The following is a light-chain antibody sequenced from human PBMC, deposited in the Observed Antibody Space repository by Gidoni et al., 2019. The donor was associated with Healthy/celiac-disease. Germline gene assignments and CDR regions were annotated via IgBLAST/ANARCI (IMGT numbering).Light chain of an antibody. J-gene: IGKJ1*01. Sequence: IVMTQSPLSLPVTPGEPASISCRSSQSLLHRNGYNYLDWYLQKPGQSPQLLIYLGSNRASGVPDRFSGSGSGTDFTLKISRVEAEDVGVYYCMQALQTPPWTFGQGTKVEIK. CDR1: QSLLHRNGYNY. CDR2: LGS. CDR3: MQALQTPPWT. V-gene: IGKV2-28*01.